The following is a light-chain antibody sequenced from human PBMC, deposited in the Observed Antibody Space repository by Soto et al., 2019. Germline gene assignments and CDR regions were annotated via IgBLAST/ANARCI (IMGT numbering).Light chain of an antibody. CDR2: GAS. Sequence: EIVLTQSPATLSLSPGERATLSCRASQSVTSSYLAWYQLKPGQAPRLLIYGASSRATGIPDRFSGSGSGTDFTLTISRLEPEDFAVYYCQQYGSSRTFGQGTKVDI. CDR3: QQYGSSRT. V-gene: IGKV3-20*01. CDR1: QSVTSSY. J-gene: IGKJ1*01.